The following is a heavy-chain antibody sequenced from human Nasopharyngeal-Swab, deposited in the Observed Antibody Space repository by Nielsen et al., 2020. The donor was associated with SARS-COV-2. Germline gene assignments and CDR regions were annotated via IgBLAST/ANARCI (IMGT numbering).Heavy chain of an antibody. CDR2: IKSKTDGGTT. CDR3: TTPDYGDSVPGPYYYYGMDV. CDR1: GFTFSNAW. V-gene: IGHV3-15*01. J-gene: IGHJ6*02. Sequence: GESLKTSCAASGFTFSNAWMSWVRQAPGKGLEWVGRIKSKTDGGTTDYAAPVKGRFTISRDDSKNTLYLQMNSLKTEDTAVYYCTTPDYGDSVPGPYYYYGMDVWGQGTTVTVSS. D-gene: IGHD4-17*01.